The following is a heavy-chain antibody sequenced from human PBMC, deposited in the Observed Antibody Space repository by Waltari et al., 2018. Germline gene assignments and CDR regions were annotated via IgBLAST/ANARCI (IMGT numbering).Heavy chain of an antibody. J-gene: IGHJ4*02. CDR2: ISSSSSNR. D-gene: IGHD5-12*01. V-gene: IGHV3-21*02. CDR3: ARGVSITETPWFAY. CDR1: GFPFSTYT. Sequence: EVQLVESGGGLVKPGGSLRLSCATSGFPFSTYTMNWVRQAPGKGLEWVSSISSSSSNRYYADSVKGRFTISRDNAKNSMYMQLNSLRVEDTAIYYCARGVSITETPWFAYWGQGTLVTVSS.